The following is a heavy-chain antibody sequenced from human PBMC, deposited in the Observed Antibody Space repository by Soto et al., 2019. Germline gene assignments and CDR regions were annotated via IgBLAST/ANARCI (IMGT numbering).Heavy chain of an antibody. Sequence: PGVSLRLSCAASGFTFSSYAMHWVLQAPGKGLEWVAVISYDGSNKYYADSVKGLFTISRDNSKNTLYLQMNSLRAEDTAVYYCASTNRRTVTALGGMDVWGQGTTVTVSS. CDR3: ASTNRRTVTALGGMDV. CDR1: GFTFSSYA. J-gene: IGHJ6*02. D-gene: IGHD4-4*01. CDR2: ISYDGSNK. V-gene: IGHV3-30-3*01.